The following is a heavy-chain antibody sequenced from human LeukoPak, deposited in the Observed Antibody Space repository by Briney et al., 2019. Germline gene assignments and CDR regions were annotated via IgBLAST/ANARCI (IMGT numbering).Heavy chain of an antibody. Sequence: SETLSLTCTVSGYSISSGYYWGWIRQPPGKGLEWIGSIYHSGSTYYNPSLKSQVTISVDTSKNQFSLKLTSVTAADTAVYYCARYNGYAGDYFDYWGQGTLVSVSS. D-gene: IGHD5-12*01. J-gene: IGHJ4*02. CDR2: IYHSGST. CDR3: ARYNGYAGDYFDY. V-gene: IGHV4-38-2*02. CDR1: GYSISSGYY.